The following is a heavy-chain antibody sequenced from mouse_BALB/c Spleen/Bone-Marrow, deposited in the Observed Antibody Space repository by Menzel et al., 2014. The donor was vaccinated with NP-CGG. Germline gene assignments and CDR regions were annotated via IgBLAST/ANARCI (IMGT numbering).Heavy chain of an antibody. D-gene: IGHD3-2*01. CDR3: ARGVRQLGLPF. J-gene: IGHJ3*01. CDR2: IDPAKDNT. V-gene: IGHV14-3*02. Sequence: EVHLVESGAELVKPGASVKLSCTSSGFNIRDTYIHWVKQRPEQGLEWIGKIDPAKDNTEYDPKFQGKATITADTPSNTAYLQLSSLTSKDTAVYYCARGVRQLGLPFWGQGTLVTVST. CDR1: GFNIRDTY.